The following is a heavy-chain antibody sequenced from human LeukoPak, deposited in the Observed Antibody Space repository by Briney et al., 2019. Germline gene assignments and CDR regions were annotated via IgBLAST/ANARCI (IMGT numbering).Heavy chain of an antibody. D-gene: IGHD6-13*01. Sequence: SETLSLTCTVSGGSISSYYWSWIRQPPGKGLEWIGYIYYRGSTNYNPSLKSRVTISVDTSTNQFSLKLSSVTAADTAVYYCVRGVISIAEAGRNWFDPWGQGTLVTVSS. CDR2: IYYRGST. J-gene: IGHJ5*02. CDR3: VRGVISIAEAGRNWFDP. CDR1: GGSISSYY. V-gene: IGHV4-59*01.